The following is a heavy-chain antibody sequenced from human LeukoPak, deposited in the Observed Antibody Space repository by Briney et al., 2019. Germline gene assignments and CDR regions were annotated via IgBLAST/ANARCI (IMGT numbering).Heavy chain of an antibody. V-gene: IGHV4-30-4*01. CDR2: IYYSGST. D-gene: IGHD3-22*01. CDR1: GGSISSGGYY. Sequence: SETLSLTCTVSGGSISSGGYYWSWIRQPPGKGLEWIGYIYYSGSTYYNPSLKSRVTISVDTSKNQFSLKLSSVTAADTAVYYCARPSYYDSSGIDIWGQGTMVTVSS. CDR3: ARPSYYDSSGIDI. J-gene: IGHJ3*02.